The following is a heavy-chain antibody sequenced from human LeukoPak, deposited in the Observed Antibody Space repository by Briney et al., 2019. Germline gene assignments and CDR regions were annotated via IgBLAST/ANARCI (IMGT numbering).Heavy chain of an antibody. CDR1: GFTFSSYA. Sequence: GGSLRLSCAASGFTFSSYAMHWVRQAPCKGLEGVAVISYYGSNKYYADSVKDRFTISRDNSKNTLYLQMNSLRAEDTAVYYCARRAAAGTGLDYYYYGMDVWGKGTTVTVSS. V-gene: IGHV3-30*04. J-gene: IGHJ6*04. CDR2: ISYYGSNK. D-gene: IGHD6-13*01. CDR3: ARRAAAGTGLDYYYYGMDV.